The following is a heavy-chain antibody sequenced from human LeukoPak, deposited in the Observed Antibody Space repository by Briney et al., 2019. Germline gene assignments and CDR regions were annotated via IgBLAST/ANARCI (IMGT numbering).Heavy chain of an antibody. V-gene: IGHV3-21*04. CDR3: AKASLLTAPFDP. J-gene: IGHJ5*02. CDR2: ISSSSSYI. Sequence: GGSLRLSCAASGFTFSSYSMNWVRQAPGKGLEWVSSISSSSSYIYYADSVKGRFTISRDNAKNSLYLQMNSLRAEDTALYYCAKASLLTAPFDPWGQGTLVTVSS. CDR1: GFTFSSYS.